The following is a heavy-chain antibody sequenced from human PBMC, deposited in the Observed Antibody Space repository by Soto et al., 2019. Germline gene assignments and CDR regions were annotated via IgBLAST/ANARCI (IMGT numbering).Heavy chain of an antibody. CDR1: GGTFSSYA. J-gene: IGHJ6*02. CDR3: ASGRFLEWLPGPHYYYYYGMDV. V-gene: IGHV1-69*13. Sequence: VASVKVSCKASGGTFSSYAISWVRQAPGQGLEWMGGIIPIFGTANYAQKFQGRVTITADESTSTAYMELSSLRSEDTAAYYCASGRFLEWLPGPHYYYYYGMDVWGQGTTVTVSS. CDR2: IIPIFGTA. D-gene: IGHD3-3*01.